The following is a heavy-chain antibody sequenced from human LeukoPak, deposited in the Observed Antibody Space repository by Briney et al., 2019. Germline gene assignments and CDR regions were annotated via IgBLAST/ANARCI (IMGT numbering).Heavy chain of an antibody. Sequence: PSETLSLTCAVYGGSFSGYYWSWIRQPPGKGLEWIGEINHSGSTNYNPSLKSRVTISVDTSKNQFSLKLSSATAADTAVYYCARTSGYSYGPIDYWGQGTLVTVSS. CDR3: ARTSGYSYGPIDY. V-gene: IGHV4-34*01. CDR2: INHSGST. J-gene: IGHJ4*02. D-gene: IGHD5-18*01. CDR1: GGSFSGYY.